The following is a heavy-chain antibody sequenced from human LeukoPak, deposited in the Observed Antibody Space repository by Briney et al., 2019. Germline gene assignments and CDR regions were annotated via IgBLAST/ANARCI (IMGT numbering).Heavy chain of an antibody. D-gene: IGHD5-24*01. CDR2: IIPIFGTA. CDR3: ASRDGYNYGPFDY. Sequence: GASVKVSCKASGYTFTSYYMHWVRQAPGQGLEWMGGIIPIFGTANYAQKFQGRVTITADESTSTAYMELSSLGSEDTAVYYCASRDGYNYGPFDYWGQGTLVTVSS. CDR1: GYTFTSYY. J-gene: IGHJ4*02. V-gene: IGHV1-69*13.